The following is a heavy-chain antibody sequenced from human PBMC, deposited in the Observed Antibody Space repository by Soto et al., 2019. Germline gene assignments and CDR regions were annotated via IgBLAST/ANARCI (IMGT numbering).Heavy chain of an antibody. CDR1: GGSISSSSYY. V-gene: IGHV4-39*01. J-gene: IGHJ6*03. D-gene: IGHD2-15*01. Sequence: SETLSLTCTVSGGSISSSSYYWGWIRQPPGKGLEWIGSIYYSGSTYYNPSLKSRVTISVDTSKNQVSLKLSSVTAADTAIYYCARQDCSGGTCYSWYYYYMDVWGKGTTVTVSS. CDR3: ARQDCSGGTCYSWYYYYMDV. CDR2: IYYSGST.